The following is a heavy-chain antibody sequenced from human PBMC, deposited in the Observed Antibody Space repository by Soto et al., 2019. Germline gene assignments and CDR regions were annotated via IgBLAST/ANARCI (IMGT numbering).Heavy chain of an antibody. Sequence: PSETLSLTCSVSGYSVTSSDYYWAWIRQPPGKGLEWIGSMFYSGLTYYNPSLKCRVTLSVDTSKNQFSVRLNSVTAADTAVYYCAPLSVSLSGPYGIHVWGQGTTVTVSS. CDR3: APLSVSLSGPYGIHV. CDR2: MFYSGLT. J-gene: IGHJ6*01. D-gene: IGHD2-15*01. V-gene: IGHV4-39*01. CDR1: GYSVTSSDYY.